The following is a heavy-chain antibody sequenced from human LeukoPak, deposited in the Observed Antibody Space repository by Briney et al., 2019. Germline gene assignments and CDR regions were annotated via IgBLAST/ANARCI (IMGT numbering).Heavy chain of an antibody. Sequence: PGGSLRLSCATSGFTFSNAWMSWVRHTPGKGLEWVGRIKSKTDGGTTEYAAPVRGRFTISRDDSKNTVYLQMNSLKIDDTAVYYCTTVPPWVTTGYLNYWGQGTLVTVSS. CDR2: IKSKTDGGTT. V-gene: IGHV3-15*01. J-gene: IGHJ4*02. D-gene: IGHD4-17*01. CDR3: TTVPPWVTTGYLNY. CDR1: GFTFSNAW.